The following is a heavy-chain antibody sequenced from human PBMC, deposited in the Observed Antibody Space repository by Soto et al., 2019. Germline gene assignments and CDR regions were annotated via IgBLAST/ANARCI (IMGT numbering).Heavy chain of an antibody. V-gene: IGHV3-11*01. J-gene: IGHJ3*01. CDR1: GFTFSDNY. Sequence: TGGSLRLSCAASGFTFSDNYMSWIRQAPGKGLEWISYISGGGGTTHYADSVKGRFTISRDNAKNSLYLQMNNLRVEDTAVYYCARGAKPYSSGRDVLDVWGQGTMVTVSS. CDR3: ARGAKPYSSGRDVLDV. CDR2: ISGGGGTT. D-gene: IGHD6-19*01.